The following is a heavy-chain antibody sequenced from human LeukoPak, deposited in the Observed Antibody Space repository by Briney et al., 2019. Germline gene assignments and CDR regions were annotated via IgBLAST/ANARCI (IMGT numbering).Heavy chain of an antibody. Sequence: GGSLRLSCAASGFTFSSYGMHWVRQTPGKGLEWLTFIQYDGVNKYYADSVKGRFTISRDNSKNTLYLQMNSLRAEDTAVYYCAKDDCSSTSCRPYYFDYWGQGTLVTVSS. J-gene: IGHJ4*02. V-gene: IGHV3-30*02. CDR2: IQYDGVNK. CDR3: AKDDCSSTSCRPYYFDY. CDR1: GFTFSSYG. D-gene: IGHD2-2*01.